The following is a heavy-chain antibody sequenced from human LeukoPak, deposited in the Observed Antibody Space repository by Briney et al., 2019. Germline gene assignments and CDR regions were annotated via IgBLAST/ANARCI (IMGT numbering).Heavy chain of an antibody. CDR2: ISSSGSTI. CDR3: ARDTVVVVPSAYYYYGMDV. Sequence: GGSLRLSCAASGFTFSSYETNWVRQAPGKGLEWVSYISSSGSTIYYADSVKGRFTISRDNAKNSLYLQMNSLRAEDTAVYYCARDTVVVVPSAYYYYGMDVWGQGTTVPVSS. V-gene: IGHV3-48*03. D-gene: IGHD2-2*01. J-gene: IGHJ6*02. CDR1: GFTFSSYE.